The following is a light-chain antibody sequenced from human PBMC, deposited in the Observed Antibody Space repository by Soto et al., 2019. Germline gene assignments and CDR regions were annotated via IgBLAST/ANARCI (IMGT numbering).Light chain of an antibody. J-gene: IGLJ2*01. CDR1: ALPDHY. Sequence: SYELTQPPSVSVSPGQTARITCSGSALPDHYSFWYRQKAGQAPVLVIYKDTERPSGIPERVSGSSSGTTVTLTISGVQAEDEAEYYCCSYAGSVVFGGGTKVTVL. V-gene: IGLV3-25*02. CDR2: KDT. CDR3: CSYAGSVV.